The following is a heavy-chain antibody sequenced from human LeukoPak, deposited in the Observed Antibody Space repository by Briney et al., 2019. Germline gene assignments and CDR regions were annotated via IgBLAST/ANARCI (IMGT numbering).Heavy chain of an antibody. J-gene: IGHJ6*02. Sequence: ASVKVSCKASGYTFTSYGIIWVRQAPGQGLEWMGWISAYNGNTNYAQKLQGRVTMTTDTSTSTAYMELRSLRSDDTAVYYCARENGDYGFYYYGMDVWGQGTTVTVSS. CDR2: ISAYNGNT. CDR1: GYTFTSYG. D-gene: IGHD4-17*01. CDR3: ARENGDYGFYYYGMDV. V-gene: IGHV1-18*01.